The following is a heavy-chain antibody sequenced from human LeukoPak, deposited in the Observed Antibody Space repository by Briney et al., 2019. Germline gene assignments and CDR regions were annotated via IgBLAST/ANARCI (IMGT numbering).Heavy chain of an antibody. Sequence: GRSLRLSCAASGFTFSSYAMHWVRQAPGKGLEWVAVISYDRSNKYYADSVKGRFTISRDNSKNTLYLQMISLRAEDTAVYYCARDDEVVAATGTFDYWGQGTLVTVSS. CDR1: GFTFSSYA. V-gene: IGHV3-30*04. D-gene: IGHD2-15*01. CDR2: ISYDRSNK. CDR3: ARDDEVVAATGTFDY. J-gene: IGHJ4*02.